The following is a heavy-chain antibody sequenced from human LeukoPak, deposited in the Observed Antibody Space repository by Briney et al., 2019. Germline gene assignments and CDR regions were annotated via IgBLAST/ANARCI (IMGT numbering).Heavy chain of an antibody. CDR1: GFTFSSHE. D-gene: IGHD2-21*01. V-gene: IGHV3-48*03. Sequence: SGGSLRLSCAASGFTFSSHEMNWLRQAPGKGLEWVSYISSSGTSIKYADSVKGRFTISRDNAKNSLHLQMNSLRAEDTAVYYCCGASFNYWDQGTLVTVSS. J-gene: IGHJ4*02. CDR2: ISSSGTSI. CDR3: CGASFNY.